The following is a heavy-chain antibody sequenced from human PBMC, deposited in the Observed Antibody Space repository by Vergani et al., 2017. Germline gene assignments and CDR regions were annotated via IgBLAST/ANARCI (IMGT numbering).Heavy chain of an antibody. D-gene: IGHD4-11*01. J-gene: IGHJ3*02. CDR2: IIPIFGTA. V-gene: IGHV1-69*01. Sequence: QVQLVQSGAEVKKPGSSVKVSCKASGGTFSSYAISWVRQAPGQGLEWMGGIIPIFGTANYAQKFKGRVTITADESTSTAYMELSSLRSEDTAVYYCACWTTSVAATSPDAFDIWGQGTMVTVSS. CDR3: ACWTTSVAATSPDAFDI. CDR1: GGTFSSYA.